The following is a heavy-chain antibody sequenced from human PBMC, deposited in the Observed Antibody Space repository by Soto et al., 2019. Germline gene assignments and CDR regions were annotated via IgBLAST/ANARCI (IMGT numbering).Heavy chain of an antibody. D-gene: IGHD3-16*01. CDR1: GGTFSTYA. CDR2: LIPIFGSA. CDR3: AREAPGGGEYAVDV. J-gene: IGHJ6*02. V-gene: IGHV1-69*01. Sequence: QVQLVQSGAEVKKPGSSVKVSCKTSGGTFSTYAISWVRQAPGQGLEWIGGLIPIFGSANYAQKFQGRVTITADESTSTAYMEWSSLRSEDTAVYYCAREAPGGGEYAVDVWGQGTTVTVSS.